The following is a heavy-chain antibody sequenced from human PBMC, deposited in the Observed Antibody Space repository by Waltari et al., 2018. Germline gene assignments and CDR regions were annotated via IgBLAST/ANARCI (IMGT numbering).Heavy chain of an antibody. CDR2: INHSGST. D-gene: IGHD5-12*01. Sequence: QVQLQQWGAGLLKPSETLSLTCAVYGGSFSGYYWSWIRQPPGKGLEWIGEINHSGSTNYNPSLKSRVTISVDTSKYQFSLKLSSVTAADTAVYYCARATWATISWFDPWGQGTLVTVSS. CDR1: GGSFSGYY. J-gene: IGHJ5*02. CDR3: ARATWATISWFDP. V-gene: IGHV4-34*01.